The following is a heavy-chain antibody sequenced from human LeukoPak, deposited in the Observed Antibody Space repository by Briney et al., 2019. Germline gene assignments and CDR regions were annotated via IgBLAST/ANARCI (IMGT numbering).Heavy chain of an antibody. Sequence: GGSLRLSCAASGFTFSSYGMHWVCQAPGKGLEWVAFIRYDGSNKYYADSVKGRFTISRDNSKNTLYLQMNSLRAEDTAVYYCAKVKVDPYYFDYWGQGTLVTVSS. CDR1: GFTFSSYG. D-gene: IGHD2-15*01. V-gene: IGHV3-30*02. CDR3: AKVKVDPYYFDY. CDR2: IRYDGSNK. J-gene: IGHJ4*02.